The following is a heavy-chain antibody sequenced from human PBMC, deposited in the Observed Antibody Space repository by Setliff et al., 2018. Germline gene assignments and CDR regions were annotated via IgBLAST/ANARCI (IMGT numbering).Heavy chain of an antibody. Sequence: GASVKVSCKATGYTLSRHYMHWARQAPGQGLEWMGVMNPGRGSRNYAQKFQGRVTLTTDTSTTTAYMELRGLTSGDTAIYYCAISSLSICRAGNCPNAFDIWGQGTMVTVSS. V-gene: IGHV1-46*01. J-gene: IGHJ3*02. CDR3: AISSLSICRAGNCPNAFDI. D-gene: IGHD2-15*01. CDR2: MNPGRGSR. CDR1: GYTLSRHY.